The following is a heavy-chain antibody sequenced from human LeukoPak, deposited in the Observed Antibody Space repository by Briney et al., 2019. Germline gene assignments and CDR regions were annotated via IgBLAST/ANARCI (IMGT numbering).Heavy chain of an antibody. Sequence: SETLSLTCTVSGGSISSYYWSWIRQPPGKGLEWIGYIYYSGRTNYNPSLKSRVTISVDTSKNQFSLKLSSVTAADTAVYYCAREGSGRFLNWGQGTLVTVSS. CDR3: AREGSGRFLN. CDR1: GGSISSYY. J-gene: IGHJ4*02. D-gene: IGHD3-10*01. CDR2: IYYSGRT. V-gene: IGHV4-59*08.